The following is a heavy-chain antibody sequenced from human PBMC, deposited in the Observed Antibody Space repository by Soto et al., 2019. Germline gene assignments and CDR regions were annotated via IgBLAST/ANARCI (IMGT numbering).Heavy chain of an antibody. CDR2: IYYSGST. J-gene: IGHJ6*02. CDR1: GGSISSGGYY. D-gene: IGHD6-6*01. V-gene: IGHV4-31*03. Sequence: TLSLTCTVSGGSISSGGYYWSWIRQHPGKGLEWIGYIYYSGSTYYNPSLKSRVTISVDTSKKQFSLKLSSVTAAETAVYYCARDPRGSLAARLHPIRSDYGMDVWGQGTTVT. CDR3: ARDPRGSLAARLHPIRSDYGMDV.